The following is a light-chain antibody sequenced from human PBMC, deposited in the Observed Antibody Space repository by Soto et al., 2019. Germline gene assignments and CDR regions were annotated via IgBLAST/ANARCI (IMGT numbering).Light chain of an antibody. CDR1: QSVTSDS. J-gene: IGKJ4*01. V-gene: IGKV3-20*01. CDR2: AAS. Sequence: EIVLTQSPGTLSLSPGERATLSCRASQSVTSDSFAWYQQKPGQAPNLLIYAASSRATGIPDRFSGSGSGTDFTLTISRLEPVDFAVYYCQQYGSSPLTFGGGTKVEIK. CDR3: QQYGSSPLT.